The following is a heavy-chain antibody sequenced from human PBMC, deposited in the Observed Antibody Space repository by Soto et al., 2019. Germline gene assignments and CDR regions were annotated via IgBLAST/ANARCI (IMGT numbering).Heavy chain of an antibody. V-gene: IGHV4-59*01. D-gene: IGHD2-15*01. CDR3: AREGVVARYCSGGSCYTGYFDL. CDR2: IYYSGRT. Sequence: QVQLQESGPGLVKPSETLSLTCTVSGGSISSYYWSWIRQPPGKGLEWIGYIYYSGRTNYNPSLKSLVTISVDTSKNQFSLKLSSVTAADTAVYYCAREGVVARYCSGGSCYTGYFDLWGRGTLVTVSS. J-gene: IGHJ2*01. CDR1: GGSISSYY.